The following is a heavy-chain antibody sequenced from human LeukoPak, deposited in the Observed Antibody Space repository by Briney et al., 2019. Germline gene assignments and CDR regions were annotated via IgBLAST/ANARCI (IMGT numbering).Heavy chain of an antibody. CDR1: GGSFSGYY. CDR3: ARGMRGIVGVTLDY. V-gene: IGHV4-34*01. CDR2: INHSGST. D-gene: IGHD1-26*01. Sequence: SETLSLTCAVYGGSFSGYYWSWIRQPPGKGLEWIGEINHSGSTNYNPSLKSRVTISVDTSKNQFSLKLSSVTAADTAVYYCARGMRGIVGVTLDYWGQGTLVTVSS. J-gene: IGHJ4*02.